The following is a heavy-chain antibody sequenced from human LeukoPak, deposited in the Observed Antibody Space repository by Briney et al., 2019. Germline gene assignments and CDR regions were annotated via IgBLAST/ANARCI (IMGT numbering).Heavy chain of an antibody. CDR2: IYYSGST. Sequence: SETLSLTCTVSGGSISSSSYYWGWIRQPPGKGLEWIGSIYYSGSTYYNPSLKSGVTISVATSKNQFSLKLSSVTAADTAVYYCARQGLSITGTTHFDYWGQGTLVTVSS. CDR1: GGSISSSSYY. CDR3: ARQGLSITGTTHFDY. J-gene: IGHJ4*02. D-gene: IGHD1-7*01. V-gene: IGHV4-39*01.